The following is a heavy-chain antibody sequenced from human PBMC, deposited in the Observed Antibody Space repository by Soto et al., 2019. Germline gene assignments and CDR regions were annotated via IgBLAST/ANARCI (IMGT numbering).Heavy chain of an antibody. Sequence: QVQLVQSGAEVKKPGASVKVSCKASGYTFSTYGFSWVRQAPGQGLEWMGWIGADNGDTNYAQNFQGRVTMTTDTTTNTSNMELGGLTADDTAVYFLERDWKGAEGFDPWGQGTLVTVAS. D-gene: IGHD1-1*01. CDR1: GYTFSTYG. J-gene: IGHJ5*02. V-gene: IGHV1-18*01. CDR3: ERDWKGAEGFDP. CDR2: IGADNGDT.